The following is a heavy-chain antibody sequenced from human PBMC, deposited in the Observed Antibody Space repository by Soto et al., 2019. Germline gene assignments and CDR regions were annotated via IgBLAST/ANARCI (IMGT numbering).Heavy chain of an antibody. CDR2: IYYSGST. V-gene: IGHV4-39*01. D-gene: IGHD3-3*01. J-gene: IGHJ6*04. CDR3: GIFWSGYLPPRYGMDV. Sequence: SVPLSLTSTVSDGSSSCSGCYWGRIRQPPGKGLEWIGSIYYSGSTYYNPSLKSRVTISVDTSKNQFSLKLSSVTAADTAVYYCGIFWSGYLPPRYGMDVWGKGTKVTVSS. CDR1: DGSSSCSGCY.